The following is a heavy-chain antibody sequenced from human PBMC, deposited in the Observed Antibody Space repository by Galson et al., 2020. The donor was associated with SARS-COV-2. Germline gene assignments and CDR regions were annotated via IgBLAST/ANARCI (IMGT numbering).Heavy chain of an antibody. Sequence: SETLSLTCTVSGGTITNTYYHYSWLHPPPGKGLEWVGYISYSGSTYYNPSLKSRINLSVEASKNQFSLKLNSVTAADTAVYYCATTSLSLQLWLRGYYFDSWGPGTPVTVSS. CDR1: GGTITNTYYH. CDR3: ATTSLSLQLWLRGYYFDS. V-gene: IGHV4-30-4*08. D-gene: IGHD5-12*01. J-gene: IGHJ5*01. CDR2: ISYSGST.